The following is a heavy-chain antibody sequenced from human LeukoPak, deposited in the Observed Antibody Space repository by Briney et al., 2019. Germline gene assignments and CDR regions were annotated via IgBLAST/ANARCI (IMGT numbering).Heavy chain of an antibody. CDR2: INRSGNT. Sequence: SETLSLTCRVSGEPFSGYYWSWIRQPPGKGLELIGEINRSGNTDYNPSLKSRVSISVDTSKNQFSLKLSSVTAADTAVYYCARTLWNSSSSRWGQGTLVTVSS. CDR3: ARTLWNSSSSR. D-gene: IGHD6-6*01. CDR1: GEPFSGYY. J-gene: IGHJ4*02. V-gene: IGHV4-34*01.